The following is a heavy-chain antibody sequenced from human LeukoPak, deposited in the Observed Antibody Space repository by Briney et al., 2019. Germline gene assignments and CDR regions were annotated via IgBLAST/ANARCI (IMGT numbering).Heavy chain of an antibody. J-gene: IGHJ4*02. CDR1: GYSFTSYW. CDR2: IYPGDSDT. Sequence: GESLKISCKGSGYSFTSYWIGWVRQMPGKGLEWMGIIYPGDSDTRYSPSFQGQVTISADKSISTAYLQWSSLKASDTAMYYCARYPRITMVRGVMGLDYWGQGTLVTVSP. CDR3: ARYPRITMVRGVMGLDY. V-gene: IGHV5-51*01. D-gene: IGHD3-10*01.